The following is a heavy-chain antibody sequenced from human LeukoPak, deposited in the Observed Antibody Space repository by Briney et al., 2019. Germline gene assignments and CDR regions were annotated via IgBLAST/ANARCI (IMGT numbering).Heavy chain of an antibody. CDR2: IYYSGST. Sequence: SETLSLTCTVSGGSISSGGYYWSWIRQHPGKGLEWIGYIYYSGSTYYNPSLKRRVTISVDTSKNQFSLKLSSVTAADTAVYYCGLGSIVAGLDAFDIWGQGTMVTVSS. D-gene: IGHD3-22*01. CDR1: GGSISSGGYY. J-gene: IGHJ3*02. CDR3: GLGSIVAGLDAFDI. V-gene: IGHV4-31*03.